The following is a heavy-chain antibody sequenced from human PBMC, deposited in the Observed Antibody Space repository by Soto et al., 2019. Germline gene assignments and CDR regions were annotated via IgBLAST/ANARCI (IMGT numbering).Heavy chain of an antibody. D-gene: IGHD6-13*01. V-gene: IGHV4-39*02. Sequence: PSETLSLTCTVSGGSISSPHVYWGWIRQSPGRGLEWIASIYDSGSSYYNPSLKSRITISVGTSKNQFSLILTSVTAADTAVYYCAGDTGSSRSTFDTCAKETLVTVSS. CDR3: AGDTGSSRSTFDT. CDR1: GGSISSPHVY. CDR2: IYDSGSS. J-gene: IGHJ5*02.